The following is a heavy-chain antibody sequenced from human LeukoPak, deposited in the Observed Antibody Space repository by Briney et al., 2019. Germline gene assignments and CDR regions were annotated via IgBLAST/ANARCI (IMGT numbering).Heavy chain of an antibody. CDR2: IYYSGST. CDR1: GGSISSYY. D-gene: IGHD6-6*01. J-gene: IGHJ3*02. V-gene: IGHV4-59*08. CDR3: ARLEGSSSGWGAFDI. Sequence: PSETLSLTCTVSGGSISSYYWSWIRQPPGKGLEWIGYIYYSGSTNYNPSLKSRVTISVDTSKNQFSLKLSSVTAADTAVYYCARLEGSSSGWGAFDIWGQGTMVTVSS.